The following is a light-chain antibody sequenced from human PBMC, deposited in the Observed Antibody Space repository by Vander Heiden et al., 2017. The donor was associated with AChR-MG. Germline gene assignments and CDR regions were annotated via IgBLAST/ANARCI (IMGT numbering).Light chain of an antibody. CDR2: QDN. CDR3: QVWDSSTYV. V-gene: IGLV3-1*01. J-gene: IGLJ1*01. Sequence: SYELTQPPSVSVSPGQTAIITCPGDKLGDKYACCYRQKHGQSPVLLIYQDNKPPSGIPERFSGSNSGNTDPLTISGTQAVDEAYYYCQVWDSSTYVFGTGTKVTV. CDR1: KLGDKY.